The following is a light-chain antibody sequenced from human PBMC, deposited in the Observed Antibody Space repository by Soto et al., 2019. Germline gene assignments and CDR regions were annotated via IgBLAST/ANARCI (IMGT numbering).Light chain of an antibody. CDR1: QSVSSN. J-gene: IGKJ1*01. V-gene: IGKV3-15*01. Sequence: DIVMTQSPATLSVSPGETATLACRVSQSVSSNLAWYQQKPGQAPRLLIYGASTRATGIPARFSGSGSGTEFTLTISSLQSEDFAVYYCQQYNNWLTWTFGQGTKVDIK. CDR3: QQYNNWLTWT. CDR2: GAS.